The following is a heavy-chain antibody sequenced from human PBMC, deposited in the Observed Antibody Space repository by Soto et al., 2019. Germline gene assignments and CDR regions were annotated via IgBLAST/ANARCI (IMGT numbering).Heavy chain of an antibody. Sequence: PGGSLRLSCAASGFTVSRSYMSWLRQAPGKGLEWVSVIYDGGTTYYADSVRGRFTISRDNSKNTLYLQMNSLRAEDSAAYYCARESSESYYVDYWGQGTLVTVSS. J-gene: IGHJ4*02. CDR1: GFTVSRSY. D-gene: IGHD3-10*01. V-gene: IGHV3-53*01. CDR2: IYDGGTT. CDR3: ARESSESYYVDY.